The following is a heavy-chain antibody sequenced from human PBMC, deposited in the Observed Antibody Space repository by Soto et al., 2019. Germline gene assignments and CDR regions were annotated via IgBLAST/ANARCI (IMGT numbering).Heavy chain of an antibody. V-gene: IGHV3-74*01. CDR2: INKDGSVT. Sequence: GGSLRLSCTASGFTLGDYWMNWVRQIPGKGLVWVSRINKDGSVTNYAESVTGRFTISRDNAKNTLFLKMNSLRADDMAVYYCARDISNGYHSYWGQGTLVNVSS. D-gene: IGHD5-12*01. CDR3: ARDISNGYHSY. CDR1: GFTLGDYW. J-gene: IGHJ4*02.